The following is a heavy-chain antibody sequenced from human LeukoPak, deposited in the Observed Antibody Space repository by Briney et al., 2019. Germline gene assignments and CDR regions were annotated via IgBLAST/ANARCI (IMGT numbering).Heavy chain of an antibody. D-gene: IGHD1-26*01. CDR3: AREMGATSIDAFDI. CDR2: ISAYNGNT. V-gene: IGHV1-18*04. Sequence: ASVKVSCKXSGYTFTGYYMHWVRQAPRQGLEWMGWISAYNGNTNYSQKLQGRVTMTTDTSTSTAYMELRSLRSDDTAVYYCAREMGATSIDAFDIWGQGTMVTVSS. CDR1: GYTFTGYY. J-gene: IGHJ3*02.